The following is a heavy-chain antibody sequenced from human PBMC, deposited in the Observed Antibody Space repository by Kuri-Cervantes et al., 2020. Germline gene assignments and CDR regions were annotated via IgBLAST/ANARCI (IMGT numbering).Heavy chain of an antibody. D-gene: IGHD5-18*01. J-gene: IGHJ4*02. Sequence: ASVKVSCKASGYTFTTYYMHWVRQAPGQGLEWMGWINPNSGGTNYAQKFQGRVTMTRDTSISTAYMELSRLRSDDTAVYYCARFRRKATNAYSYGLGYFDYWGQGTLVTVSS. CDR3: ARFRRKATNAYSYGLGYFDY. CDR1: GYTFTTYY. V-gene: IGHV1-2*02. CDR2: INPNSGGT.